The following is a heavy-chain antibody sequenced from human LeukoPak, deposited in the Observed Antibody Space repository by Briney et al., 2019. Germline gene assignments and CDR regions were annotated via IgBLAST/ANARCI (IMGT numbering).Heavy chain of an antibody. Sequence: PGGSLRLSCAASGFTFSSYEMNWVRQAPGKGLEWVSGLSYRGDSTYYADSVKGRFTISRDNSKNTLYLQMNSLRAEDTAVYYCARDGIDRSSGTSYYYYMAVWGKGTTVTISS. CDR3: ARDGIDRSSGTSYYYYMAV. J-gene: IGHJ6*03. CDR2: LSYRGDST. CDR1: GFTFSSYE. D-gene: IGHD3-22*01. V-gene: IGHV3-23*01.